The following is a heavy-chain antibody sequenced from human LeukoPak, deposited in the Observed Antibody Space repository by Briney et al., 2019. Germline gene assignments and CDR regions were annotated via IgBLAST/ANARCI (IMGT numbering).Heavy chain of an antibody. J-gene: IGHJ4*02. CDR3: ARAPRPYYFDY. CDR1: GGSVINHH. CDR2: IYSSGHT. V-gene: IGHV4-59*02. Sequence: SETLSLTCAVSGGSVINHHWSWIRQPPGKGLEWIGYIYSSGHTSYNPSLKSRVTISLDTSKNQFSLKVTSVTAADTAVYYCARAPRPYYFDYWGQGTLVTVSS.